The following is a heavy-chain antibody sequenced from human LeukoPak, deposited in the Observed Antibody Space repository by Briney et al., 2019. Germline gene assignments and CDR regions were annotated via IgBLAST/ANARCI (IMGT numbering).Heavy chain of an antibody. CDR1: GLSFDDYG. CDR2: TTWNGGSS. D-gene: IGHD1-26*01. Sequence: PGGSLRLSCAASGLSFDDYGMNWVRQAPGKGLEWVSATTWNGGSSHYADSVKGRFTVSRDRAKNSLYLQMNSLRVEDTALYYCARRGGSSLEYYLDYWGQGTLVTVSS. CDR3: ARRGGSSLEYYLDY. V-gene: IGHV3-20*04. J-gene: IGHJ4*02.